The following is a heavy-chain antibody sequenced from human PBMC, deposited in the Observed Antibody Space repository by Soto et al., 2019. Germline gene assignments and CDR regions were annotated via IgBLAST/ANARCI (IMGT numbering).Heavy chain of an antibody. V-gene: IGHV1-69*13. CDR2: VIPLFGAA. D-gene: IGHD3-22*01. CDR3: AREQHDPYDASGYYFNWFDP. J-gene: IGHJ5*02. Sequence: SVKVSCKASGGTFSNYGINWVRQAPGQVLEWMGGVIPLFGAANYAQKFQGRVTITADASTSMVYMQLSSLRSEDTAVYYCAREQHDPYDASGYYFNWFDPWGQGTLVTVSS. CDR1: GGTFSNYG.